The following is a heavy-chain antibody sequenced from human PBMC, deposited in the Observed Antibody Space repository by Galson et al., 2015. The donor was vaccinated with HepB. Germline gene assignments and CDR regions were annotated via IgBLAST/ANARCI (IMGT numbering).Heavy chain of an antibody. D-gene: IGHD3-22*01. Sequence: SVKVSCKVSGYTLTELSMHWVRQAPGKGLEWMGGFDPEDGETIYAQKFQGRVTMTEDTSTDTAYMELSSLRSEDTAVYYCATAKSREYYYDSSGYYYPRFDYWGQGTLVTVSS. CDR3: ATAKSREYYYDSSGYYYPRFDY. CDR2: FDPEDGET. V-gene: IGHV1-24*01. J-gene: IGHJ4*02. CDR1: GYTLTELS.